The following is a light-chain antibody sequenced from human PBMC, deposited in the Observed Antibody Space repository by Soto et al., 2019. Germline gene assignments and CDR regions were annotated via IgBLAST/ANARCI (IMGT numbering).Light chain of an antibody. CDR2: DAT. Sequence: VLTQSPATLSLSPGEGASVSCRASQSISKYLAWYQQKPGQAPRLLIYDATNRATGIPARFSGSGYGTDFTLTISSLEPEDFAVYFCQERSHWPSLTFGGGTKVEI. V-gene: IGKV3-11*01. J-gene: IGKJ4*01. CDR3: QERSHWPSLT. CDR1: QSISKY.